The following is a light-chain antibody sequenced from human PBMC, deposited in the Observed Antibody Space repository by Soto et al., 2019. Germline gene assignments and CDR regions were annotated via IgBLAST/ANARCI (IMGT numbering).Light chain of an antibody. CDR3: QQYNSYSRT. CDR2: DAS. J-gene: IGKJ1*01. Sequence: IQMTQSPSILSASVGDRVTITCRASQSISTWLAWYQQKPEKAPKLLIHDASTLESAVPSRFSGSGSGTEFTLTISSLQPDDFATYYCQQYNSYSRTFGQGTKVDIK. CDR1: QSISTW. V-gene: IGKV1-5*01.